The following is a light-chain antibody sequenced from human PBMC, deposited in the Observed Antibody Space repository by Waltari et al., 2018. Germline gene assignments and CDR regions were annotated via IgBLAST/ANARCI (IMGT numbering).Light chain of an antibody. V-gene: IGLV3-21*01. CDR3: QVWDANTDPGV. Sequence: SYVLTQPPSVSVAPGETARLTCGGNNIESKSVHWYRQRPGQATDLVISYDSDRPSGIPDRLSGSNSGNTATLTISRVEAGDEADYYCQVWDANTDPGVFGTGTEVTVL. J-gene: IGLJ1*01. CDR2: YDS. CDR1: NIESKS.